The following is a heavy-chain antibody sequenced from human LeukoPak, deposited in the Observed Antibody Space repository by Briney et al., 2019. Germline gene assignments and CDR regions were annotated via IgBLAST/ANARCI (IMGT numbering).Heavy chain of an antibody. CDR2: IIPILGIA. V-gene: IGHV1-69*04. D-gene: IGHD5-24*01. CDR3: ARDPRRDGYNYYYGMDV. J-gene: IGHJ6*02. Sequence: SVKVSCKASGYTFTSYGISWVRQAPGQGLEWMGRIIPILGIANYAQKFQGRVTITADKSTSTAYMELSSLRSEDTAVYYCARDPRRDGYNYYYGMDVWGQGTTVTVSS. CDR1: GYTFTSYG.